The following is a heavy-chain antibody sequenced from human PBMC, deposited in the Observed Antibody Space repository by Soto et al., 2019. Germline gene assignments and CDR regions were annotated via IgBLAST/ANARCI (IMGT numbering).Heavy chain of an antibody. CDR1: GDSISNSGYY. J-gene: IGHJ4*02. V-gene: IGHV4-31*03. CDR3: ARNTGFYSSSSFDY. D-gene: IGHD6-6*01. CDR2: IYYTGDT. Sequence: QVQLQESGPGLVKPSQTLSLTCSVSGDSISNSGYYWSWIRQHPGKGLEWIGHIYYTGDTYYNPSLKSRFSISVDTSKNQFSLNLRSVTAADTAVYYCARNTGFYSSSSFDYWGRGTLVTVSS.